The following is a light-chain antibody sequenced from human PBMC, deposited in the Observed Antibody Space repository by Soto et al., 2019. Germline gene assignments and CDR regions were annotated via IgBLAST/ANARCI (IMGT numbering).Light chain of an antibody. Sequence: QSVLTQPPSASGTPGQRVTISCSGSSSNIGSNYVYWYQQLPGTAPKLLIYRNNQRPSGVPDRFSGSKSGTSASLAISGLRSEDEADYYCAAWDDSLSVDVFGTGT. V-gene: IGLV1-47*01. CDR2: RNN. CDR1: SSNIGSNY. J-gene: IGLJ1*01. CDR3: AAWDDSLSVDV.